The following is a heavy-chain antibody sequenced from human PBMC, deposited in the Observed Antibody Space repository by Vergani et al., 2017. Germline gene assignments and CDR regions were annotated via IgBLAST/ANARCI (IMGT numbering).Heavy chain of an antibody. CDR1: GGPISSYY. Sequence: QVQLQESGPGLVKPSETLSLTCTVPGGPISSYYWSWIRQPPGKGLEWIGYIYYSGSTNYNPSLKSRVTISVDTSKNQFSLKLSSVTAAETAVYYCARSYCGGDCYSPPFSYYYDYMDVWGKGTTVTVSS. J-gene: IGHJ6*03. CDR3: ARSYCGGDCYSPPFSYYYDYMDV. V-gene: IGHV4-59*01. CDR2: IYYSGST. D-gene: IGHD2-21*01.